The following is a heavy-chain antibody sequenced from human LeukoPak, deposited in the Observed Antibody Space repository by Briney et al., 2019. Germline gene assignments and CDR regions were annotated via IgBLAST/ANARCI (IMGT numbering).Heavy chain of an antibody. CDR2: ISAYNGNT. CDR1: GYTFTSYG. Sequence: ASVKVSCKASGYTFTSYGISWVRQAPGQGLEWMGWISAYNGNTNYAQKLQGRVTMTTDTSTGTAYMELRSLRSDDTAVYYCARGTSRIAATAPYDYWGQGTLVTVSS. J-gene: IGHJ4*02. D-gene: IGHD6-13*01. CDR3: ARGTSRIAATAPYDY. V-gene: IGHV1-18*01.